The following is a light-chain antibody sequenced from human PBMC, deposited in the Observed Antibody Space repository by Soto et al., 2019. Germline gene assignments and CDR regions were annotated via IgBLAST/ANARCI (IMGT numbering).Light chain of an antibody. Sequence: VLTQSPATLSVSPGDRATLSCTASQDIGSALAWYQQKPGQAPRLLIYDASNRAAGIPARFSGSGSGTDFTLTISSLEPEDFALYYCQQYGSSPFTFGQGTRLEIK. V-gene: IGKV3-11*01. J-gene: IGKJ5*01. CDR3: QQYGSSPFT. CDR2: DAS. CDR1: QDIGSA.